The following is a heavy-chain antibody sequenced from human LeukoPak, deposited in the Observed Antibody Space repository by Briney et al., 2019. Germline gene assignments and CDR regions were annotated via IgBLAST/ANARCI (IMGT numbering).Heavy chain of an antibody. Sequence: GGSLRLSCAASGFTLSSYLMSWVRQAPGKGLEWASAITGSGRNTYYAGSVKGRFTISRDNSKNTLYLQMNSLRAEDTAVYYCAKDLPRSKSFDYWGQGTPVTVSS. V-gene: IGHV3-23*01. CDR2: ITGSGRNT. CDR1: GFTLSSYL. CDR3: AKDLPRSKSFDY. D-gene: IGHD5/OR15-5a*01. J-gene: IGHJ4*02.